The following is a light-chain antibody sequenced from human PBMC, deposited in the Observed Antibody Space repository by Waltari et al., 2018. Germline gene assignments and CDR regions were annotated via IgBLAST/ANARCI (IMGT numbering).Light chain of an antibody. CDR1: QTIRTTY. CDR3: QQYDVSPLT. Sequence: EIVLTQSPGTLSLSPGEGATLSCRTSQTIRTTYLAWYQQKPGQAPTPLIYGAFTTATGIPDRFTGNGSGTDLSLTISSLEPEDFATYYCQQYDVSPLTFGGGTKVEIK. J-gene: IGKJ4*01. V-gene: IGKV3-20*01. CDR2: GAF.